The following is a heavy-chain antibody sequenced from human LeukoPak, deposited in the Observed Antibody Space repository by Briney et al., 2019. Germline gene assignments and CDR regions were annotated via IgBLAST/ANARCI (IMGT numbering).Heavy chain of an antibody. CDR3: AKGIVGATTGYFDY. CDR2: IYSGGST. V-gene: IGHV3-53*01. J-gene: IGHJ4*02. Sequence: PGGSLRLSCAASGFTVSSNYMSWVRQAPGKGLEWVSVIYSGGSTYYADSVKGRSTISRDNSKNTLYLQMNSLRAEDTAVYYCAKGIVGATTGYFDYWGQGTLVTVSS. D-gene: IGHD1-26*01. CDR1: GFTVSSNY.